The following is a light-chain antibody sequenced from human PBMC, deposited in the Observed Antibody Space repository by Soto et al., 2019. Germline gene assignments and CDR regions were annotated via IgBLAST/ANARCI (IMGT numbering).Light chain of an antibody. J-gene: IGKJ4*01. CDR2: GAS. Sequence: AMTQSPASLSVSPGERATLSCRASESVGSNLAWYQQKPGQAPKLLIYGASTRATGVPARFSGSGSGTEFILSISSLQSEDFALYYCQQYNNWLTFGGGTKVEIK. CDR3: QQYNNWLT. V-gene: IGKV3-15*01. CDR1: ESVGSN.